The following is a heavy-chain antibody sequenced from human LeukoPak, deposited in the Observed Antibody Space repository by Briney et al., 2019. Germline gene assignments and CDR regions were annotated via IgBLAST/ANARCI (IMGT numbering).Heavy chain of an antibody. CDR2: ISDSGRDT. Sequence: PGGSLRLSCAASGFTVITNDMTWVRQAPGKGLEWVSAISDSGRDTYFADSVKGRFTISRDNSKNAPYLQMNSLRAEDTAIYYCAKRVPYSSSSVYFDYWGQGTLVTVSS. D-gene: IGHD6-6*01. CDR3: AKRVPYSSSSVYFDY. V-gene: IGHV3-23*01. J-gene: IGHJ4*02. CDR1: GFTVITND.